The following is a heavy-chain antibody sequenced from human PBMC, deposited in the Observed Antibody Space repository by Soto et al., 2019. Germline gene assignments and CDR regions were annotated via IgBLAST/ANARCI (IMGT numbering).Heavy chain of an antibody. CDR2: ISYDGSNK. CDR1: GFTFSSYA. Sequence: QVHLVESGGGVVQPGRSLRLSCAASGFTFSSYAMHWVRQAPGKGLEWVAVISYDGSNKYYADSVKGRFTISRDNSKNTLYLQMNSLRAEDTALYYCATIPAVAYYYVAFDYWGQGTLVTVSS. CDR3: ATIPAVAYYYVAFDY. J-gene: IGHJ4*02. V-gene: IGHV3-30-3*01. D-gene: IGHD3-10*02.